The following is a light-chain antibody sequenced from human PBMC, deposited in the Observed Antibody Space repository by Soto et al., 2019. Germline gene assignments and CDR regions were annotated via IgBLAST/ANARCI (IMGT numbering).Light chain of an antibody. Sequence: EIVLTQSPGTLSLSAGERATVSCRASQSVDSRYLAWYQQKPGQAPRLLIYAASSRATGIPGRFSGGASGTDFTLTISRLEPEDFAVYYCQLYGPSPMYTFGQGTNLEIK. J-gene: IGKJ2*01. V-gene: IGKV3-20*01. CDR2: AAS. CDR1: QSVDSRY. CDR3: QLYGPSPMYT.